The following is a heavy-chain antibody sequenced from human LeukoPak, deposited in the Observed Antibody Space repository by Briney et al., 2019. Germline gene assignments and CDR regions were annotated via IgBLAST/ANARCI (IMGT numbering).Heavy chain of an antibody. D-gene: IGHD4-23*01. CDR1: GFTFSSYS. V-gene: IGHV3-21*03. J-gene: IGHJ4*02. CDR2: ISSSSSYI. CDR3: ADDVSNSLGY. Sequence: TGGSLRLSCAASGFTFSSYSMNWVPQAPGEGLEWVSSISSSSSYIYYAHSVRGRFTISRDNAKNSLYLQKNSLRAEDTAVYYCADDVSNSLGYWGQGTRVTVSS.